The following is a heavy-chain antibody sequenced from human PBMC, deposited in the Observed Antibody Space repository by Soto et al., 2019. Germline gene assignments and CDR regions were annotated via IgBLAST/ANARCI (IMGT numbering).Heavy chain of an antibody. CDR1: GFTFSSYG. Sequence: QVQLVESGGGVVQPGRSLRLSCAASGFTFSSYGMHWVRQAPGKGLEWVAVISYDGSNKYYADSVKGRFTISRDNSKNTLYLQMNSLRAEDTAVYYCAKSYSGYDGVFDYWGQGTLVTVSS. J-gene: IGHJ4*02. CDR2: ISYDGSNK. V-gene: IGHV3-30*18. CDR3: AKSYSGYDGVFDY. D-gene: IGHD5-12*01.